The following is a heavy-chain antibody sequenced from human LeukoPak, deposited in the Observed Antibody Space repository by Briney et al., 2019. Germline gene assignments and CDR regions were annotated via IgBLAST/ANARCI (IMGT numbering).Heavy chain of an antibody. D-gene: IGHD3-22*01. V-gene: IGHV4-61*08. Sequence: SETLSLTCTVSGGSISSGGYCWSWIRQPPGKGLEWIGYIYYSGSTNYNPSLKSRVTISVDTSKNQFSLKLSSVTAADTAVYYCARGLPNYYDSSGSDAFDIWGQGTMVTVSS. J-gene: IGHJ3*02. CDR3: ARGLPNYYDSSGSDAFDI. CDR2: IYYSGST. CDR1: GGSISSGGYC.